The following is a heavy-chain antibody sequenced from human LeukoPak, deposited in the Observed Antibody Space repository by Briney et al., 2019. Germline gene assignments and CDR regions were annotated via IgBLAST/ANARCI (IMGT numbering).Heavy chain of an antibody. Sequence: SETLSLTCTVSGGSVSSIDFSWSWIRQPPGKGLEWIGYIHHSGSTYYNPSLKSRVTISVDRSKSHFSLKLSSVTAADTAVYYCARGGVGASMDVSGQGTTVTVSS. CDR1: GGSVSSIDFS. CDR3: ARGGVGASMDV. J-gene: IGHJ6*02. V-gene: IGHV4-30-2*01. CDR2: IHHSGST. D-gene: IGHD1-26*01.